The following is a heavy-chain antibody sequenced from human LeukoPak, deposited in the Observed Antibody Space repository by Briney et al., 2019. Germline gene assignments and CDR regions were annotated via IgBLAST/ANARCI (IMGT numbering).Heavy chain of an antibody. V-gene: IGHV3-23*01. J-gene: IGHJ3*02. Sequence: QPGGSLRLSCAASGFTFSSYAMSWVRQAPGKGLEWVSAISGSGGSTYYADSVKGRFTISRDNSKNTLYLQMNSLRAADTAVYYCAKFGANDGEAFDIWGQGTMVTVSS. CDR3: AKFGANDGEAFDI. CDR1: GFTFSSYA. D-gene: IGHD3-10*01. CDR2: ISGSGGST.